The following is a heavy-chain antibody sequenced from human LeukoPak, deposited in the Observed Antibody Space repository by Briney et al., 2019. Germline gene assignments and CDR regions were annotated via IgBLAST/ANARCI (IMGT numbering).Heavy chain of an antibody. D-gene: IGHD3-16*02. J-gene: IGHJ4*02. Sequence: VASVKVSCKASGYTFTGYYMHWVRQAPGQGLEWMGWINPNSGGTNYAQKFQGRVTMTRDTSISTAYMELSRLRSDDTAVYYCASPRNDYVWGSYRVWGQGTLVTVSS. V-gene: IGHV1-2*02. CDR2: INPNSGGT. CDR1: GYTFTGYY. CDR3: ASPRNDYVWGSYRV.